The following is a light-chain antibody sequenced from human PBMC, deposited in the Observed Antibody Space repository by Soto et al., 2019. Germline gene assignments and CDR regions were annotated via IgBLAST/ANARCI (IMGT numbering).Light chain of an antibody. CDR1: QSVLYNYNNKNN. CDR2: WAS. J-gene: IGKJ1*01. Sequence: DIVMTQSPGSLAVSLGERATINCKSSQSVLYNYNNKNNLAWYQQKPGQPPKLLIYWASTRKSGVPDRFSGSESGTDFTLTISSLQAEDVAVYYCQQYYSTPRTFGQVTKVEIK. CDR3: QQYYSTPRT. V-gene: IGKV4-1*01.